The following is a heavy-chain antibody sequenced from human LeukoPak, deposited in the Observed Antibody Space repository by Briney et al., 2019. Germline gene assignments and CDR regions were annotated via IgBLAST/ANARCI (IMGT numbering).Heavy chain of an antibody. J-gene: IGHJ4*02. CDR1: GFTFSNSG. Sequence: GGSLRLSCAASGFTFSNSGMNWVRQAPGKGLEWLSYISSVTNTIYYADSVKGRFTISRDNAKNSLYLQMNSLRAEDTAVYYCAKDSVGATRYWGQGTLVTVSS. D-gene: IGHD1-26*01. CDR3: AKDSVGATRY. CDR2: ISSVTNTI. V-gene: IGHV3-48*01.